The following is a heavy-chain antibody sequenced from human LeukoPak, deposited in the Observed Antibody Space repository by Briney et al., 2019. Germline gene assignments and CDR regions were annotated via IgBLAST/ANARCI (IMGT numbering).Heavy chain of an antibody. CDR2: IYHSGST. D-gene: IGHD4-23*01. Sequence: PSQTLSLTCTVSGGSISSGDYYWSWIRQPPGKGLEWIGYIYHSGSTYYNPSLKSRVTISVDRSKNQFSLKLSSVTAADTAVYYCARVGRHDYGGSPAFDIWGQGTMVTVSS. CDR3: ARVGRHDYGGSPAFDI. V-gene: IGHV4-30-4*08. CDR1: GGSISSGDYY. J-gene: IGHJ3*02.